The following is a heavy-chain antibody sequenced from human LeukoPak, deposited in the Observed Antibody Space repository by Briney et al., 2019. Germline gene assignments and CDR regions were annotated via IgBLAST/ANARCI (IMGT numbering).Heavy chain of an antibody. CDR1: GGSISNSYYY. CDR2: LHYSGST. CDR3: ARHPNYYYYYMDV. V-gene: IGHV4-39*01. J-gene: IGHJ6*03. Sequence: SETLSLTCTVSGGSISNSYYYWGWIRQPPGKGLEWIGSLHYSGSTYYNPSLKSRVSISVDTSKNQFSLKLSSVTAADTAVYYCARHPNYYYYYMDVWGKGTTVTISS.